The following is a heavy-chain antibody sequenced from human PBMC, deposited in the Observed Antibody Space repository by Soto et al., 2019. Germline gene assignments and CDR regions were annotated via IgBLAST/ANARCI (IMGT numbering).Heavy chain of an antibody. CDR3: ARGRYGDY. J-gene: IGHJ4*02. CDR1: GYAFTTYG. Sequence: QVHLVQSGAEVKKPGASVTVSCKGSGYAFTTYGITWVRQAPGQGLEWMGWISAHNGNTNYAQKLQGRVTVTRDTSASTAYTELRSLRSDDTTVYYCARGRYGDYWGQGALVTVSS. D-gene: IGHD1-1*01. V-gene: IGHV1-18*01. CDR2: ISAHNGNT.